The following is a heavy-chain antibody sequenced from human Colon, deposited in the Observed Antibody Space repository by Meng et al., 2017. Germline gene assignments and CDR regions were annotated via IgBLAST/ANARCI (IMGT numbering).Heavy chain of an antibody. CDR3: ARDRDPYSSSWYVQDY. CDR2: ISYDGSNK. CDR1: GFTFSSYA. D-gene: IGHD6-13*01. J-gene: IGHJ4*02. V-gene: IGHV3-30*01. Sequence: GAALKISCAASGFTFSSYAMHWVRPAPGKVLEWVAVISYDGSNKYYADSVKGRFTISRDNSKNTLYLQMNSLRAEDTAVYYCARDRDPYSSSWYVQDYWGQGTLVTVSS.